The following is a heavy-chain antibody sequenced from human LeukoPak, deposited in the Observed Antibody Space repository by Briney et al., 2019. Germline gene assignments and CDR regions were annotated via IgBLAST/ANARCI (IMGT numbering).Heavy chain of an antibody. D-gene: IGHD3-10*01. CDR3: ARDRGLRFGIYGMDV. V-gene: IGHV3-7*05. J-gene: IGHJ6*02. CDR2: IRQDGIEK. Sequence: PGGSLRLSCAASGFTFRSYSMNWVRQAPGKGLEWVANIRQDGIEKYYVDSVKGRFTISRDNAKNSLYLQMNSLRAEDTAVYYCARDRGLRFGIYGMDVWGQGTTVTVSS. CDR1: GFTFRSYS.